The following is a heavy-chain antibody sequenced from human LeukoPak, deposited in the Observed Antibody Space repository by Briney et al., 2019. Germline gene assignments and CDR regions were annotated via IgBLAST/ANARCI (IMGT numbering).Heavy chain of an antibody. CDR1: GFTFSSYS. CDR2: ISSSSSSI. Sequence: GGSLRLSCAASGFTFSSYSMNWVRQAPGKGLEWVSSISSSSSSIYYADSVKGRFTISRDNAKNSLYLQMNSLRAEDTAVYYCARARYSYGYWAYFDYWGQGTLVTVSS. V-gene: IGHV3-21*01. D-gene: IGHD5-18*01. CDR3: ARARYSYGYWAYFDY. J-gene: IGHJ4*02.